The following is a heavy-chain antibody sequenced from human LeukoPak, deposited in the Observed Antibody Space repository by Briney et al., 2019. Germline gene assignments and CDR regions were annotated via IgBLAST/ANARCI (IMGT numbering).Heavy chain of an antibody. CDR3: ARVRVSWDYGDYLY. CDR1: GGSFSGYY. CDR2: INHSGST. D-gene: IGHD4-17*01. J-gene: IGHJ4*02. V-gene: IGHV4-34*01. Sequence: PSETLSLTCVVYGGSFSGYYWSWIRQPPGKGLEWIGEINHSGSTNDNPSLKSRVTISVDTSKKQFSLKLSSVTAANTAVYYCARVRVSWDYGDYLYWGQGTLVTVSS.